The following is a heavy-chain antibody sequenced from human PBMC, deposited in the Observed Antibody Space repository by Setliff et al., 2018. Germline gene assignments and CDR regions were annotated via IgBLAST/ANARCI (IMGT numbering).Heavy chain of an antibody. J-gene: IGHJ5*02. V-gene: IGHV3-64*02. CDR3: ARGGAFSYGYPLHH. CDR1: GFTFSSYA. D-gene: IGHD5-18*01. Sequence: GGSLSLSCAASGFTFSSYAMYWVRQAPGMGLEFVSALSSDGSRAYYADSVKDRFFISRDNSKNTLFLQMGSLRGGDKAVYYCARGGAFSYGYPLHHWGQGTLVTVSS. CDR2: LSSDGSRA.